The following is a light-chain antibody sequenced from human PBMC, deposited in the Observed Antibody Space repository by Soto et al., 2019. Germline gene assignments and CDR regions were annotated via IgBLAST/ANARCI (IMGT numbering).Light chain of an antibody. J-gene: IGKJ1*01. V-gene: IGKV3-20*01. CDR1: QSVSSSY. CDR2: GAS. CDR3: QQYGSSPRT. Sequence: EIVLTQSPGTLXXXPXXXXTXXCRAXQSVSSSYLAWYQQKPGQAPRLLIYGASSRATGIPDRFSGSGSGTDFTLTISRLEPEDFAVYYCQQYGSSPRTFGQGTKVEIK.